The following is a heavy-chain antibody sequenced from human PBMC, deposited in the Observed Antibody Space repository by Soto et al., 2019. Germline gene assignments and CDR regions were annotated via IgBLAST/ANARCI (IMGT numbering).Heavy chain of an antibody. Sequence: EVQLLESGGGLIQPGGSLRLSCAASGFTITSYAMSWVRQAPGKGLEWVSTISGNGANIFYVDSVKGRFTISRDTSENTVYLQMNSLRAEEDTAVYYCAKKMSGSYTYFDYWGQGTLVTVSS. CDR3: AKKMSGSYTYFDY. D-gene: IGHD1-26*01. CDR1: GFTITSYA. J-gene: IGHJ4*02. CDR2: ISGNGANI. V-gene: IGHV3-23*01.